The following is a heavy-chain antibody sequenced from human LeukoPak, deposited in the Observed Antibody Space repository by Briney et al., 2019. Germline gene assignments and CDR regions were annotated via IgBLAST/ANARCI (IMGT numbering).Heavy chain of an antibody. CDR3: ARTYSSGLLVDP. V-gene: IGHV3-7*01. Sequence: PGGSLRLSCVASGFTFDSLWMTWVRQAPGKGLEWVASIKEDGSEKYYVNSVKGRFTISRDNAKKSLYLQMNSLGAEDTAVYYCARTYSSGLLVDPWGQGTLVTVSS. D-gene: IGHD3-10*01. CDR2: IKEDGSEK. CDR1: GFTFDSLW. J-gene: IGHJ5*02.